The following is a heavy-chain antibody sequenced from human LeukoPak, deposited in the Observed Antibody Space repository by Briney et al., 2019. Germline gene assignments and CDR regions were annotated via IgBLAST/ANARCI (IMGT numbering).Heavy chain of an antibody. D-gene: IGHD2-2*01. CDR1: GFTFSSYG. CDR3: ARDGQRRGYCSSTSCYVEGNWFDP. V-gene: IGHV3-33*01. CDR2: IWYDGSNK. J-gene: IGHJ5*02. Sequence: GGSLRLSCAASGFTFSSYGMHWVRQAPGKGLEWVAVIWYDGSNKYYADSVKGRFTISRDNSKNTLYLQMNSLRAEDMAVYYCARDGQRRGYCSSTSCYVEGNWFDPWGQGTLVTVSS.